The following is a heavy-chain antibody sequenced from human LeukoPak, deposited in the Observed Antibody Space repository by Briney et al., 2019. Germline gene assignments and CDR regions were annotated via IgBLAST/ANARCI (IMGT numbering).Heavy chain of an antibody. CDR1: GGSISSSNW. Sequence: SETLSLTCAVSGGSISSSNWWSWVRQPPGKGLEWIGEIYHSGSTNYNPSLKSRVTISVDKSKNQFSLKLSSVTAADTAVYYCARTQYYDFWSGPYYFDYWGQGTLVTVSS. J-gene: IGHJ4*02. V-gene: IGHV4-4*02. CDR2: IYHSGST. D-gene: IGHD3-3*01. CDR3: ARTQYYDFWSGPYYFDY.